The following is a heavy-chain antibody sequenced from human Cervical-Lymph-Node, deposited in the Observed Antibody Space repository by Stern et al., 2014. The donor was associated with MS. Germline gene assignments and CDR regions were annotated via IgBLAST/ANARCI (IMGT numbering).Heavy chain of an antibody. D-gene: IGHD1-14*01. CDR3: ARGPRRDGMDV. V-gene: IGHV1-2*04. Sequence: QVQLGQSGAEVKKPGPSVKVSCKASGYTFTGYYMHWVRQAPGPGIDWMGRNNPNSGGTNYAQKFQGWVTMTRDTSISTAYMELSRLRSDDTAVYYCARGPRRDGMDVWGQGTTVTVSS. CDR1: GYTFTGYY. CDR2: NNPNSGGT. J-gene: IGHJ6*02.